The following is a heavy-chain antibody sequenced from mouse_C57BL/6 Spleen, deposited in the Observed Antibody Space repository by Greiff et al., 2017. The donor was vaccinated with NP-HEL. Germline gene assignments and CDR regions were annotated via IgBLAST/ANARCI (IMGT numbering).Heavy chain of an antibody. D-gene: IGHD2-5*01. V-gene: IGHV1-82*01. Sequence: VKLVESGPELVKPGASVKISCKASGYAFSSSWMNWVKQRPGKGLEWIGRIYPGDGDTNYNGKFKGKATLTADKSSSTAYMQLSSLTSEDSAVYFCARTYYSNPYYAMDYWGQGTSVTVSS. CDR2: IYPGDGDT. J-gene: IGHJ4*01. CDR1: GYAFSSSW. CDR3: ARTYYSNPYYAMDY.